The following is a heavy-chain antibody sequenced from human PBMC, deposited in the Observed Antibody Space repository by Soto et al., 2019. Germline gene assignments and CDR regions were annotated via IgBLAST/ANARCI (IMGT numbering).Heavy chain of an antibody. CDR1: GYTFTSYG. Sequence: ASVKVSCKASGYTFTSYGISWVRQAPGQGLEWMGWISAYNGNTNYAQKHQGRVNMTTDTSTSTAYMELRSLRSDDTAVYYCARGDDIVVVPAADNWFDPWGQGTLVTVSS. D-gene: IGHD2-2*01. J-gene: IGHJ5*02. CDR2: ISAYNGNT. CDR3: ARGDDIVVVPAADNWFDP. V-gene: IGHV1-18*01.